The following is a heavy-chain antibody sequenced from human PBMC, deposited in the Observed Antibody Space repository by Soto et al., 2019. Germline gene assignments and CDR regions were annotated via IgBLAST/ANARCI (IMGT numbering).Heavy chain of an antibody. CDR1: GFTFSDAW. V-gene: IGHV3-15*07. CDR3: TVRPGYDFPDY. J-gene: IGHJ4*02. Sequence: EVQLVESGGGLVKPGGSLRVSCAASGFTFSDAWMNWVRQAPGKGLEWVGRIKSKTDGGTTDYAAPVKGRFTISRDDSKNTLYLQMNSLKTEDTAVYYCTVRPGYDFPDYWGQGTLVTVSS. D-gene: IGHD3-3*01. CDR2: IKSKTDGGTT.